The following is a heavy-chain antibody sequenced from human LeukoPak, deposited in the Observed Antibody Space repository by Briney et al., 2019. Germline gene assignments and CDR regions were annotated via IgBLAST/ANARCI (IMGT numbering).Heavy chain of an antibody. CDR2: INHSGST. CDR3: ARGYYGSGSHCCHMDV. D-gene: IGHD3-10*01. CDR1: VGSFSGYY. V-gene: IGHV4-34*01. J-gene: IGHJ6*03. Sequence: SETLSLTCAVYVGSFSGYYWSWIRQPPGKGLEWIGEINHSGSTNYNSSLKSRGTISVDTSKNQFSLKLSSVTAADTAVYYCARGYYGSGSHCCHMDVWGKGTTTTVS.